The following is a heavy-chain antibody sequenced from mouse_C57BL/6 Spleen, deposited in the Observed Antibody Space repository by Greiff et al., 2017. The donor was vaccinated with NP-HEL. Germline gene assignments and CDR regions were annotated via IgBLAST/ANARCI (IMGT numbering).Heavy chain of an antibody. CDR3: ARPGDSSGYALFAY. CDR1: GFTFSDYG. D-gene: IGHD3-2*02. J-gene: IGHJ3*01. V-gene: IGHV5-17*01. Sequence: EVKLMESGGGLVKPGGSLKLSCAASGFTFSDYGMHWVRQAPEKGLEWVAYISSGSSTIYYADTVKGRFTISRDNAKNTLFLQMTSLRSEDTAMYYCARPGDSSGYALFAYWGQGTLVTVSA. CDR2: ISSGSSTI.